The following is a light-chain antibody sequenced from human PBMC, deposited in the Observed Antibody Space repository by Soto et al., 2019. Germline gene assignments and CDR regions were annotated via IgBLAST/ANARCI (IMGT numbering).Light chain of an antibody. CDR2: WAS. V-gene: IGKV4-1*01. J-gene: IGKJ1*01. CDR1: QSVLYSSNNKNY. Sequence: DLVITQSPDSLAFSLGERATINCKSSQSVLYSSNNKNYLAWYQQKPGQPPKLLIYWASTRESGVPDRFSGSGSGTEFTLTISSLQSEDFAVYYCHHYHDWPPRPFGQVTKV. CDR3: HHYHDWPPRP.